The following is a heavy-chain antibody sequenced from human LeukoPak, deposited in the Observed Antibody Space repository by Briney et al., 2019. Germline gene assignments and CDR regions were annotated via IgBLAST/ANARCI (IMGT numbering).Heavy chain of an antibody. J-gene: IGHJ4*02. CDR2: IYSGVPT. D-gene: IGHD1-1*01. Sequence: PSETLSLTCTTSGVSLSRFYWSWVRQPPGKGLEWIGNIYSGVPTYFNPSLKSRVIISVDTSNNQFSLNLTSVTAEDTAMYYCVQTTGWPGFDYWGQGILVTVSS. V-gene: IGHV4-4*09. CDR3: VQTTGWPGFDY. CDR1: GVSLSRFY.